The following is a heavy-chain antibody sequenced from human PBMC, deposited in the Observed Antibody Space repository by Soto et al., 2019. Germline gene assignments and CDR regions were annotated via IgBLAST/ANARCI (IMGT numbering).Heavy chain of an antibody. D-gene: IGHD4-17*01. CDR3: AKEANGKTLGY. Sequence: QVQLVESGGGVVQPGRSLRLSCVASGFTMFSSYDMHWVRQAPGKGLEWVGFIPYDDADNKVYADSVRGRFTISRDNSTNTVYLEMDSLRVENMAVYYCAKEANGKTLGYCGKGTLVVVSS. CDR1: GFTMFSSYD. CDR2: IPYDDADNK. V-gene: IGHV3-30-3*01. J-gene: IGHJ4*02.